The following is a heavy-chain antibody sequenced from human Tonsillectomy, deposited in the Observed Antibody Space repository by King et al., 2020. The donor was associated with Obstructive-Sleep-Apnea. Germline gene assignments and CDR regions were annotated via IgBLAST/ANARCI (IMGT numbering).Heavy chain of an antibody. CDR2: IRYDGSDE. J-gene: IGHJ4*02. CDR1: GFTFKNYG. D-gene: IGHD6-19*01. Sequence: VQLVESGGGVVQPGRYLRLYCAASGFTFKNYGMHWVRQAPGEGLEWVAFIRYDGSDEYYADSVKGRFTISRDNSKNSLYLQMNSLRGEDTAVYYCAKDTSGWSFDYWGQGALVIVSS. V-gene: IGHV3-30*02. CDR3: AKDTSGWSFDY.